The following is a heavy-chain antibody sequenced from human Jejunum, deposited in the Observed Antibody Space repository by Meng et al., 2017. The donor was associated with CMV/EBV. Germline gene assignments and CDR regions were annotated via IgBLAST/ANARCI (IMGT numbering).Heavy chain of an antibody. CDR1: FTFSSHA. D-gene: IGHD6-13*01. Sequence: FTFSSHAMHWVRQAPGKGLGWVAVTSYDGKSQYYTNSVKGRFTISRDNSKNMLYLQMNGLRAEDTTLYYCVRDQGLIATVVNFDSWGQGTLVTVSS. CDR3: VRDQGLIATVVNFDS. V-gene: IGHV3-30*04. CDR2: TSYDGKSQ. J-gene: IGHJ4*02.